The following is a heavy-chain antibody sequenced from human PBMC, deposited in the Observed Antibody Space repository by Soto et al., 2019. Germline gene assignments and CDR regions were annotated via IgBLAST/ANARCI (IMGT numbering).Heavy chain of an antibody. CDR1: GYTFTSYD. Sequence: QVQLVQSGAEVKKPGASVKVSCKASGYTFTSYDINWVRQATGQGLEWMGWMNPHSGNTGYAQKFQGRVTMTRNTSISTAYMELSSLRSEDTAVYYCARGHSNYATDSYGMDVWGQGTTVTVSS. CDR3: ARGHSNYATDSYGMDV. J-gene: IGHJ6*02. D-gene: IGHD4-4*01. V-gene: IGHV1-8*01. CDR2: MNPHSGNT.